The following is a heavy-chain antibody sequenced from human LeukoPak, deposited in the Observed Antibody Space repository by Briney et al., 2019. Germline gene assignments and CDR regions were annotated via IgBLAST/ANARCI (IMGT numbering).Heavy chain of an antibody. D-gene: IGHD6-6*01. CDR3: ARIGRPAAFDI. V-gene: IGHV3-11*01. J-gene: IGHJ3*02. CDR2: ITSSGSTI. CDR1: GFTFSDYY. Sequence: GGSLRLSCEASGFTFSDYYMSWIRQAPGKGLEWVSYITSSGSTIYYADSMKGRFTISRDNAKHSLFLQSDSLRAEDTAVYYCARIGRPAAFDIWGQGTLVIVSS.